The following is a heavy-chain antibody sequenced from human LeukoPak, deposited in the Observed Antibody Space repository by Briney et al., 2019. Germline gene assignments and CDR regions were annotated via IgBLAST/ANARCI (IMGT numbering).Heavy chain of an antibody. CDR2: ISSSSSYI. D-gene: IGHD3-3*01. CDR1: GFTFSSYS. Sequence: KSGGSLRLSCAASGFTFSSYSMNWARQAPGKGLEWVSSISSSSSYIYYADSVKGRFTISKDNAKNSLYLQMNSLRAEDTAVYYCARDPPNYDFWSGYYDGWGGAFDIWGQGTMVTVSS. V-gene: IGHV3-21*01. CDR3: ARDPPNYDFWSGYYDGWGGAFDI. J-gene: IGHJ3*02.